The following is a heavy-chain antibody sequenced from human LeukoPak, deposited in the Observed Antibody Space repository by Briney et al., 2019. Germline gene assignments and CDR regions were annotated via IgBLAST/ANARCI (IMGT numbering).Heavy chain of an antibody. CDR3: TTFTYYDILTGYQAHDY. J-gene: IGHJ4*02. CDR2: IKSKTDGGTT. Sequence: PGGSLRLSCAASGFTFSNAWMSWVRQAPGKGLEWVGRIKSKTDGGTTDYAAPVKGRFTISRDDSKNTLYLQMNSLKTEDTAVYYCTTFTYYDILTGYQAHDYWGQGTLVTVSS. V-gene: IGHV3-15*01. D-gene: IGHD3-9*01. CDR1: GFTFSNAW.